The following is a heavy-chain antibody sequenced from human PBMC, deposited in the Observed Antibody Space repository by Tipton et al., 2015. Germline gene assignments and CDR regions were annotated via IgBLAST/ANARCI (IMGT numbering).Heavy chain of an antibody. D-gene: IGHD3-9*01. J-gene: IGHJ4*02. V-gene: IGHV4-34*01. Sequence: LSLTCAVFGGSFSDYYWNWIRQPPGKGLEWIGEINHSGNTKYNPSFKSRVNISVDASKNHFSLKMKPVTAADTAVYYCARGRRIIRYFDEWGQGSLVTVSS. CDR2: INHSGNT. CDR3: ARGRRIIRYFDE. CDR1: GGSFSDYY.